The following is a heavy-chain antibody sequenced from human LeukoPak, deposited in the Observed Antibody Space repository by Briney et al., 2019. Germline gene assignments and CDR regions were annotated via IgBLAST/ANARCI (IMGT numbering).Heavy chain of an antibody. D-gene: IGHD6-19*01. CDR1: GGSITSSSYY. V-gene: IGHV4-39*01. J-gene: IGHJ3*02. CDR2: IYYSGST. Sequence: SETLSLTCTVSGGSITSSSYYWGWTRQPPGKVLGWLGSIYYSGSTYYNPSLKSRVTISVDTSKNQFSRKLSSVTAADTAVYCCARLDNNAWYYAFDIWGEGTMVTVSS. CDR3: ARLDNNAWYYAFDI.